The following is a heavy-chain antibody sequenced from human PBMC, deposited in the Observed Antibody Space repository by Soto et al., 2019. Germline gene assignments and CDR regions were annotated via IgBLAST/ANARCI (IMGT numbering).Heavy chain of an antibody. CDR1: GGSINSDYW. CDR3: ATRRFWEWIGIMAV. V-gene: IGHV4-4*02. D-gene: IGHD3-3*01. Sequence: SETLCLTCAVSGGSINSDYWWTCVHQPPGKGLEWIGEIYHSWSTNYNPSLKRQFPIPEEKSKKQSPLRVGFLTAGERAFYYCATRRFWEWIGIMAVWGKGTTVPV. CDR2: IYHSWST. J-gene: IGHJ6*03.